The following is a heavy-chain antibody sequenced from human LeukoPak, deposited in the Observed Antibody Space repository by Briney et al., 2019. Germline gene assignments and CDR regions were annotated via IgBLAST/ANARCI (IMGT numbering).Heavy chain of an antibody. Sequence: GGSLRLSCAASGFSVSSSYMSWVRQTPEKGLEWVSVFYTAADTYYADSVRGRFTVSRDYPKNTVYLQMNSLRAEDTALYFCARRPTNQWFFDLWGRSTLVTVSS. CDR1: GFSVSSSY. CDR2: FYTAADT. CDR3: ARRPTNQWFFDL. V-gene: IGHV3-53*01. D-gene: IGHD1-14*01. J-gene: IGHJ2*01.